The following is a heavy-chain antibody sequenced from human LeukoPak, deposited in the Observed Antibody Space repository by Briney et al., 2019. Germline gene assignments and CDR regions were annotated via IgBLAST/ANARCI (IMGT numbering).Heavy chain of an antibody. CDR3: ARHSTAYFYDRSGYLYY. Sequence: GESLKISCKASGYSFNNYWIAWVRQMPGKGLEWMWIVYPDDSDTIYSPSFEGRVTISADKSINTPYLQWTSLKSSDTAMYFCARHSTAYFYDRSGYLYYWGQGTLVTVSS. D-gene: IGHD3-22*01. V-gene: IGHV5-51*01. CDR1: GYSFNNYW. CDR2: VYPDDSDT. J-gene: IGHJ4*02.